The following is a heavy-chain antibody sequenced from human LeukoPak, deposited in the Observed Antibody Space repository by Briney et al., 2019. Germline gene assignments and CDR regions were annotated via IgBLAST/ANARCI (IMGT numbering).Heavy chain of an antibody. CDR1: GYTFTSYG. V-gene: IGHV1-18*01. CDR2: ISAYNGNT. Sequence: ASVKVSCKAYGYTFTSYGISWVRQAPGQGLEWMGWISAYNGNTNYAQKLQGRVTMTTDTSTSTAYMELRSLRSDDTAVYYCARDQGSRSGWPFDYWGQGTLVTVSS. D-gene: IGHD2-2*01. J-gene: IGHJ4*02. CDR3: ARDQGSRSGWPFDY.